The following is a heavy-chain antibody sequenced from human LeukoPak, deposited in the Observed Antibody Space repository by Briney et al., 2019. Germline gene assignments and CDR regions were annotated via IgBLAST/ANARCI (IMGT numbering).Heavy chain of an antibody. Sequence: ASVKVSCKASGYTFTCYYMHWVRQAPGQGLEWMGWINPNSGGTNYAQKFQGRVTMTRDTSISTAYMELSRLRSDDTAVYYCARSVVPAAASWFDSWGQGTLVTVSS. CDR1: GYTFTCYY. J-gene: IGHJ5*01. D-gene: IGHD2-2*01. CDR2: INPNSGGT. V-gene: IGHV1-2*02. CDR3: ARSVVPAAASWFDS.